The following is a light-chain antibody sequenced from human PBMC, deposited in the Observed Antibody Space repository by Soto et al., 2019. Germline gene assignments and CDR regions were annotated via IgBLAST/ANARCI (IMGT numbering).Light chain of an antibody. V-gene: IGKV1-5*01. CDR2: DAS. Sequence: IQMTQSPSTLSASVGDRVTITCRASQSISDWLAWYQHKPGKAPKLLIYDASSLHSGVPSRFSGSGYGTEFTLTINSLQPDDFATYYCQHYTYFLTFGGGTKVDIK. CDR1: QSISDW. CDR3: QHYTYFLT. J-gene: IGKJ4*01.